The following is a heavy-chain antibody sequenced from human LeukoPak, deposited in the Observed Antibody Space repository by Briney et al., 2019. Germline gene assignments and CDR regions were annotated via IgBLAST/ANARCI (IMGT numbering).Heavy chain of an antibody. CDR3: ARRIRRMLYCSSTSCNRAWFDP. Sequence: GASVKVSCKASGYTFTSYDINWVRQATGQGLEWMGWMNPNSGNTGYAQKFQGRVTITRNTSISTAYMELSSLRSEDTAVYYCARRIRRMLYCSSTSCNRAWFDPWGQGTLVTVSS. V-gene: IGHV1-8*01. CDR2: MNPNSGNT. CDR1: GYTFTSYD. D-gene: IGHD2-2*02. J-gene: IGHJ5*02.